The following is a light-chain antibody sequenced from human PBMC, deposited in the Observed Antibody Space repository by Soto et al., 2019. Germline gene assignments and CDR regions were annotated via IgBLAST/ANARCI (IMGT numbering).Light chain of an antibody. CDR3: QKYNSTPTLT. CDR2: AAS. V-gene: IGKV1-27*01. J-gene: IGKJ1*01. Sequence: DIQMTQSPSSLSASVGDRVTITCRATQDISNYLAWYQQKPGKVPNLLIYAASTLQSGVPSRFSGSGSGTDFALIISSLQPEDVAFYCCQKYNSTPTLTFGQGTMVEI. CDR1: QDISNY.